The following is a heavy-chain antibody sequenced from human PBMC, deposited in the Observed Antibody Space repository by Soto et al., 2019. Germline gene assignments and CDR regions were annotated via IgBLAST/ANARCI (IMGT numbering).Heavy chain of an antibody. CDR3: ARDLPPYDPTSSVVVARFDY. Sequence: QVQLVQSGPEMKEPGASVKVSCKASNYDFRDYGFSWVRQAPGQGLEWMGWISRYKGDTNYAQKFQGRVTLTTDSSTNTAYMELRSLRSDDAAMYYCARDLPPYDPTSSVVVARFDYWGQGTLVTVSS. V-gene: IGHV1-18*01. CDR2: ISRYKGDT. D-gene: IGHD2-21*01. J-gene: IGHJ4*02. CDR1: NYDFRDYG.